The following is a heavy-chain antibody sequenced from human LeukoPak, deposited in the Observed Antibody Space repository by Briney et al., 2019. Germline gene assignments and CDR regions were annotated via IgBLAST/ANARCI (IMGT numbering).Heavy chain of an antibody. J-gene: IGHJ4*02. V-gene: IGHV3-21*01. CDR1: GFTFSSYS. CDR3: ARDTAAAGIDYFDY. D-gene: IGHD6-13*01. Sequence: GGSLRLSCAASGFTFSSYSMNWVRQAPGKGLEWVSSISSSSNYIYYADSVKGRFTISRDNAKNSLYLQMNSLRAEDTAVYYCARDTAAAGIDYFDYWGQGTLVTVSS. CDR2: ISSSSNYI.